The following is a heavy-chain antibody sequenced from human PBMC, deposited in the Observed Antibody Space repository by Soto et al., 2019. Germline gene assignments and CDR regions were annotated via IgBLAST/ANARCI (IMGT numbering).Heavy chain of an antibody. Sequence: SVKVSCKASGYTFTSYDINWVRQATGQGLEWMGWMNPNSGNTGYAQKFQGRVTMTRNTSISTAYMELSSLRSEDTAVYYCARNDRFLRIDFTLYGMDVRGQGLSVTVS. J-gene: IGHJ6*02. CDR3: ARNDRFLRIDFTLYGMDV. CDR2: MNPNSGNT. V-gene: IGHV1-8*01. CDR1: GYTFTSYD. D-gene: IGHD3-3*01.